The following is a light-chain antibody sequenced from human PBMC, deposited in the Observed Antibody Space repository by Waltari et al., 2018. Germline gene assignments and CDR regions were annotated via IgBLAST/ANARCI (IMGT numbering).Light chain of an antibody. J-gene: IGLJ3*02. CDR1: SSNIGAGFA. CDR2: GNN. Sequence: QSVLTQPPSVSGAPGQRVTISCTGSSSNIGAGFAVHWYQQLPGTAPKPLIYGNNNRPSGVPDRFSGSKSGTSAPLAITGLQAEDEADYYCQSYGSDWVFGGGTKLTVL. CDR3: QSYGSDWV. V-gene: IGLV1-40*01.